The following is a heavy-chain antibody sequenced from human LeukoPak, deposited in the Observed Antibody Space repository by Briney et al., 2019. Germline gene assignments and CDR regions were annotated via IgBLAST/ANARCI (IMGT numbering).Heavy chain of an antibody. CDR1: EFTFSSYA. CDR2: ISASGGNT. CDR3: ASGNSHAFDI. Sequence: GGSLRLSCAASEFTFSSYAMQWVRQAPGKGLEWVSGISASGGNTWYADSVKGRFTISRDNSKNTLYLQMNSLRAEDTAVYYCASGNSHAFDIWGQGTMVTVSS. V-gene: IGHV3-23*01. J-gene: IGHJ3*02. D-gene: IGHD6-25*01.